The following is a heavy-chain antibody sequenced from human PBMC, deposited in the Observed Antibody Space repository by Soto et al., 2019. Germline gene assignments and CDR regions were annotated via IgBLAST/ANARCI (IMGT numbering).Heavy chain of an antibody. Sequence: GGSLRLSCAASGFTFSSYAMSWVRQAPGKGLEWVSAISGSGGSTYYADSVKGRFTISRDNSKNTLYLQMNSLRAEDTAVYYCAKGKEVGDILSLYYYYYMDVWGKGTTVTVSS. CDR3: AKGKEVGDILSLYYYYYMDV. V-gene: IGHV3-23*01. CDR2: ISGSGGST. J-gene: IGHJ6*03. D-gene: IGHD3-9*01. CDR1: GFTFSSYA.